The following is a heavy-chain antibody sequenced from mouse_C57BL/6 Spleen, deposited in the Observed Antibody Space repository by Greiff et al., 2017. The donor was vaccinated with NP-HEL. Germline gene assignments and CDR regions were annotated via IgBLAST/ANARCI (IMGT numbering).Heavy chain of an antibody. CDR3: ARRGNYDYDWFAY. Sequence: EVQVVESGGGLVKPGGSLKLSCAASGFTFSSYAMSWVRQTPEKRLEWVATISDGGSYTYYPDNVKGRFTISRDNAKNNLYLQMSHLKSEDTAMYYCARRGNYDYDWFAYWGQGTLVTVSA. CDR2: ISDGGSYT. J-gene: IGHJ3*01. D-gene: IGHD2-4*01. CDR1: GFTFSSYA. V-gene: IGHV5-4*01.